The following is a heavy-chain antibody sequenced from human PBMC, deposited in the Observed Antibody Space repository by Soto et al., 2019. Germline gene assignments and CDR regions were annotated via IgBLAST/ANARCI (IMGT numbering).Heavy chain of an antibody. V-gene: IGHV1-69*06. D-gene: IGHD3-22*01. CDR3: ARDYYDSSGYQVGYYYYGMDV. Sequence: QVQLVQSGAEVKKPGASVKVSCKASGGTFSSYAISWVRQAPGQGLEWMGGIIPIFGTANYAEKFQGRVTITADKSTSKDYMELSSLRSEDTAVYYCARDYYDSSGYQVGYYYYGMDVWGQGTTLTVSS. CDR1: GGTFSSYA. CDR2: IIPIFGTA. J-gene: IGHJ6*02.